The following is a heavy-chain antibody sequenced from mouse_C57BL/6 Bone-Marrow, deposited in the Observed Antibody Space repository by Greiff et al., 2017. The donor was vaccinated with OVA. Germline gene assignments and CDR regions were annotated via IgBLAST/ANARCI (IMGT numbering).Heavy chain of an antibody. Sequence: VQLQESGAELVRPGPSVKVSCKASGYAFTNYLIEWVKQRPGQGLEWIGVINPGSGGTNYNEKFKGKATLTADKSSSTAYMQLSSLTSEDSAVYFCARGGTTVPDYWGQGTTLTVSS. V-gene: IGHV1-54*01. D-gene: IGHD1-1*01. CDR1: GYAFTNYL. CDR3: ARGGTTVPDY. J-gene: IGHJ2*01. CDR2: INPGSGGT.